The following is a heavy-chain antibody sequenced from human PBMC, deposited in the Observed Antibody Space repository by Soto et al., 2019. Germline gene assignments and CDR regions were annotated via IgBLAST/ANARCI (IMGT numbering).Heavy chain of an antibody. CDR3: ARGEGWLRWGYYFDY. Sequence: QVQLVESGGGVVQPGRSLRLSCAASGFTFSSYAMHWVRQAPGKGLEWVAVISYDGRKKYYADPVKGRFTTSRENSKNTLDLQMNSRRAEDTAVYDCARGEGWLRWGYYFDYWGQGTLVTVSS. D-gene: IGHD5-12*01. J-gene: IGHJ4*02. V-gene: IGHV3-30*04. CDR2: ISYDGRKK. CDR1: GFTFSSYA.